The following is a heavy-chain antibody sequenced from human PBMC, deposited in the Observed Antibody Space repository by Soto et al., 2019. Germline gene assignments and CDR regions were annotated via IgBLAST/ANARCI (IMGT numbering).Heavy chain of an antibody. CDR2: NYPGDSDT. D-gene: IGHD6-25*01. CDR1: GYSFTNYW. J-gene: IGHJ4*02. CDR3: ARLRAYSSANYYFDY. V-gene: IGHV5-51*01. Sequence: GESLKISCKGSGYSFTNYWIGWVRQMPGKGLEWMGINYPGDSDTKYSPSFEGQVTISADKSTSTAYLQWSGLKASDTAMYYCARLRAYSSANYYFDYWGQGTLVTVSS.